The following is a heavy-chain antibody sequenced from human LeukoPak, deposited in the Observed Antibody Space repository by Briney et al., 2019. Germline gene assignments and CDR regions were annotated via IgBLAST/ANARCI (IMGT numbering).Heavy chain of an antibody. V-gene: IGHV3-66*01. J-gene: IGHJ5*02. CDR2: IYSGGST. D-gene: IGHD5-12*01. CDR3: ARVAWLRVRWFDP. Sequence: PGGSLRLSCAASGFTVSSNYMSWVRQAPGKGLEWVSVIYSGGSTYYADSVKGRFTISRDNSKNTLYLQMNSLRAEDTAVYYCARVAWLRVRWFDPWGQGTLVTVSS. CDR1: GFTVSSNY.